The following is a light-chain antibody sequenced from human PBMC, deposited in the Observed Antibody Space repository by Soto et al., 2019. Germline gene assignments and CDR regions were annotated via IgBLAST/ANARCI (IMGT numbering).Light chain of an antibody. CDR1: QSINSW. J-gene: IGKJ1*01. Sequence: DIQMTQSPSTLSVSIGDRVTITCRASQSINSWLAWYQQKPGKAPKLLIYKASNLESGVPSRFSGSGSGTEFTLTISNLQPDDFATYYCQQYDSYSSGPFGQGTKVDIK. CDR2: KAS. V-gene: IGKV1-5*03. CDR3: QQYDSYSSGP.